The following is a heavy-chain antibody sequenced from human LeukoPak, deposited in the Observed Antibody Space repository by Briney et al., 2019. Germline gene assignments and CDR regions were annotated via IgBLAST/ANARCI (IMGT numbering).Heavy chain of an antibody. J-gene: IGHJ4*02. CDR3: ARRINYFDY. D-gene: IGHD2-15*01. CDR2: IYYSGST. Sequence: SETLSLTCTVSGDSITSYYWSWIRQPPGKGLEWIGYIYYSGSTNYNPSLKSRVTTSLDTSKNQFSLKLSSVTAADTAVYYCARRINYFDYWGQGILVTVSS. CDR1: GDSITSYY. V-gene: IGHV4-59*08.